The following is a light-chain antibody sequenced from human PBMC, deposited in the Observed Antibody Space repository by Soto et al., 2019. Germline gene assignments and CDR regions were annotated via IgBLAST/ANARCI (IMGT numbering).Light chain of an antibody. V-gene: IGKV1-5*03. CDR2: KAS. CDR3: QQYDTYWT. J-gene: IGKJ1*01. Sequence: DIQMTQSPSTLSASVGDRVTITCRASQSISNWLAWYQQKPGKAPKLLIYKASSLESGVPSRFTGSGSGTEFTLTISSLQPDDFATYYCQQYDTYWTFRQGTKVVIK. CDR1: QSISNW.